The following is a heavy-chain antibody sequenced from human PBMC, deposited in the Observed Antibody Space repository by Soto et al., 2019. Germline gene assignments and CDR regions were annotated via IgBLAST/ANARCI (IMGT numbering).Heavy chain of an antibody. CDR1: GGSISTYY. Sequence: QVQLQESGPGLVKPSETLSLTCTVSGGSISTYYWSWNRQPPGKGLEWIGYIYYNGSTNYNPSLKSRVTISVDTSSNQFSLKLSSVTTADTAVYYCARGRYCSGGTCYELGFDYWGQGSLVPVSS. J-gene: IGHJ4*02. CDR3: ARGRYCSGGTCYELGFDY. D-gene: IGHD2-15*01. V-gene: IGHV4-59*01. CDR2: IYYNGST.